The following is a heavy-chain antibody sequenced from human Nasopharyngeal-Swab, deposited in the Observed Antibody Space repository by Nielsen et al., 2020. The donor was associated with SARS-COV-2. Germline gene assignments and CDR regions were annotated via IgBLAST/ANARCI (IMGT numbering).Heavy chain of an antibody. V-gene: IGHV1-2*04. J-gene: IGHJ5*02. CDR2: INPNSGGT. CDR1: GYTFTGYY. CDR3: ARDRRDSSGTHNWFDP. Sequence: ASVKVSCKASGYTFTGYYMHWVRQAPGQGLEWMGWINPNSGGTNYAQKFQGWVTMTRDTSIGTAYMELSRLRSDDTAVYYCARDRRDSSGTHNWFDPWGQGTLVTVSS. D-gene: IGHD6-19*01.